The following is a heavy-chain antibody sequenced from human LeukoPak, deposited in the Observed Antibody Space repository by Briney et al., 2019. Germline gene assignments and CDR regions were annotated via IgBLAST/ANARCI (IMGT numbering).Heavy chain of an antibody. Sequence: SETLSLTYSVSGGSISSSTYYWGWLPQPPGKGLEWVGAIYYTGTTYYNPSLRSRVTISVDTSKNHFSLKLSSVTAADTALYYCASAPRQGSIGGLDYWGQGTLVTVSS. CDR2: IYYTGTT. V-gene: IGHV4-39*02. CDR1: GGSISSSTYY. J-gene: IGHJ4*02. CDR3: ASAPRQGSIGGLDY. D-gene: IGHD3-16*01.